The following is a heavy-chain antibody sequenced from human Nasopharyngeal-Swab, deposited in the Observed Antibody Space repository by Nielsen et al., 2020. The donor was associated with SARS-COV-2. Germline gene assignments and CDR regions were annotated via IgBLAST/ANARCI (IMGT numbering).Heavy chain of an antibody. V-gene: IGHV1-3*01. CDR1: GYTFTSYY. D-gene: IGHD3-22*01. CDR3: ARDLGYYYDSSGYTRIWTDPYYFDY. Sequence: ASVPVSCKASGYTFTSYYMHWVRQAPGQGLEWMGWINAGNGNTKYSQKFQGRVTITRDTSASTAYMELSSLRSEDTAVYYCARDLGYYYDSSGYTRIWTDPYYFDYWGQGTLVTVSS. J-gene: IGHJ4*02. CDR2: INAGNGNT.